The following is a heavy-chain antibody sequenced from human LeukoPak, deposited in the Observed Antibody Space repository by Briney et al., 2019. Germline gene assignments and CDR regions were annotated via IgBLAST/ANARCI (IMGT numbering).Heavy chain of an antibody. J-gene: IGHJ4*02. Sequence: AGGSLRLSCAASGFTISGDYMSGVRQAPGKGLEWVSLIYSGDNTYFADSVKGRFIISRDNSKNTFYLQMNGLRAEDTAVYYCARSTPPLYFDLWSQGTLVTVAS. CDR2: IYSGDNT. CDR1: GFTISGDY. CDR3: ARSTPPLYFDL. V-gene: IGHV3-53*01. D-gene: IGHD2-15*01.